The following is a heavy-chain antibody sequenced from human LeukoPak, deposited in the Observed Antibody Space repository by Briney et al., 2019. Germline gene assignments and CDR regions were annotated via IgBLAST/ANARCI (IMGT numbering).Heavy chain of an antibody. D-gene: IGHD2-15*01. CDR3: AKDQLNRFCSGGSCSITHDY. J-gene: IGHJ4*02. Sequence: GGSLRLPCAASGFIFSSYGMSWVRQAPGEGLEWISGITGITYSSYYADSVRGRFTIFRDNSKNTLYLQMNSLRADDTAVYYCAKDQLNRFCSGGSCSITHDYWGQGTLVTVSP. V-gene: IGHV3-23*01. CDR2: ITGITYSS. CDR1: GFIFSSYG.